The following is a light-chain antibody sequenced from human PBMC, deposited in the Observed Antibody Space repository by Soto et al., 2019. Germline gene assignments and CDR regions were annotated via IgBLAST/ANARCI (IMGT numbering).Light chain of an antibody. CDR1: QSVTTN. Sequence: ETVVTQSPATLSVSPGERATLSCRASQSVTTNLAWYQQKSGQAPRLLIYGASTRATGVPARFSGSGSGTEFTITISSLQSEDFAVYYCQQYNDWPPYTFGQGTKLEIK. V-gene: IGKV3-15*01. J-gene: IGKJ2*01. CDR2: GAS. CDR3: QQYNDWPPYT.